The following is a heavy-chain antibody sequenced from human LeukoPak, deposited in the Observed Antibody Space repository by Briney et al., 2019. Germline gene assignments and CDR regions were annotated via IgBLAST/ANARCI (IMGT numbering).Heavy chain of an antibody. D-gene: IGHD2-15*01. CDR1: GYTFTSYA. CDR3: ARESYGMVGFSY. V-gene: IGHV1-3*01. J-gene: IGHJ4*02. CDR2: INAGNGNT. Sequence: ASVKFSCKASGYTFTSYAMHWVRQAPGQRLEWMGWINAGNGNTKYSQKFQGRVTITRDTSASTAYMELSSLRSEDTAVYYCARESYGMVGFSYWGQGTLVTVSS.